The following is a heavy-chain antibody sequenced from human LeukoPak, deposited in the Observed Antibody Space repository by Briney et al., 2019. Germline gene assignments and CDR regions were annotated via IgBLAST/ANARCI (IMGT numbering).Heavy chain of an antibody. CDR2: ISYNSRSI. Sequence: PGGSLRLSCAASGFTFGDYAMHWVRQAPGKGLEWVSGISYNSRSIGYADSVRGRFTTSRDNSKNSLYLQMYSLRAEDTALYYCAKDSQQAQWLALDCWGQGTLVIVSS. J-gene: IGHJ4*02. V-gene: IGHV3-9*01. CDR1: GFTFGDYA. CDR3: AKDSQQAQWLALDC. D-gene: IGHD6-19*01.